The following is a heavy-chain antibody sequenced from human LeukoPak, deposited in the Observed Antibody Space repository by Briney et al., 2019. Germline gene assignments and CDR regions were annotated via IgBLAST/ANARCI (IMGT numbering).Heavy chain of an antibody. D-gene: IGHD4-23*01. CDR1: GFTFSSYA. CDR2: ITGTGGST. CDR3: AKLGNSNPLRLPFDY. Sequence: GGSLRLSCAASGFTFSSYAMSWVRQAPGKGLEWVSTITGTGGSTYYADSVRGRFTISRDNSKNTLYLQMNGLRAEGTAVYYCAKLGNSNPLRLPFDYWGQGTLVTVSS. V-gene: IGHV3-23*01. J-gene: IGHJ4*02.